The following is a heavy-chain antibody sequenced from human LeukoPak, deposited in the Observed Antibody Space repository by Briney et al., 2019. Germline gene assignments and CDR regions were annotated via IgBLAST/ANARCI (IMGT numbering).Heavy chain of an antibody. CDR3: ARDPRYYGSSGYYHY. Sequence: SVKVSCKASGGTFSSYAISWVRQAPGQGLEWMGRIIPILGIANYAQKFQGRVTITADKSTSTAYMELSSLRSEDTAVYYCARDPRYYGSSGYYHYWGQGTLVTVSS. J-gene: IGHJ4*02. CDR2: IIPILGIA. CDR1: GGTFSSYA. D-gene: IGHD3-22*01. V-gene: IGHV1-69*04.